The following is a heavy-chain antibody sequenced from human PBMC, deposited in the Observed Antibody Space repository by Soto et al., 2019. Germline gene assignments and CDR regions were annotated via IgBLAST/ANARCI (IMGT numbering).Heavy chain of an antibody. D-gene: IGHD2-15*01. CDR2: MDPKSGNT. J-gene: IGHJ4*02. CDR1: GYTFTNYD. CDR3: ARGRGWRDY. V-gene: IGHV1-8*01. Sequence: QVQLVQSGAEVKNPGASVKVSCKASGYTFTNYDINWVRQAPGQGLEWMGWMDPKSGNTDYAQKFQGRVTITRNTSISTAYLEVSSLSSEDTAVYFCARGRGWRDYWGQGTLVTVSS.